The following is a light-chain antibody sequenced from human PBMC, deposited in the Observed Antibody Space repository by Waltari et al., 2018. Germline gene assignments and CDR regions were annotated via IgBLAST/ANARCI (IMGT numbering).Light chain of an antibody. CDR3: SSYTSSSTV. CDR1: SSDVGGYNY. Sequence: QSALTQPASVSGSPGQSITISCTGTSSDVGGYNYVSWYQQHPGKAPKPMIYEVSNRPSGVSNRCAGAKSGNTASLTISGLQDEDEADYYCSSYTSSSTVFGGGTKLTVL. J-gene: IGLJ3*02. V-gene: IGLV2-14*01. CDR2: EVS.